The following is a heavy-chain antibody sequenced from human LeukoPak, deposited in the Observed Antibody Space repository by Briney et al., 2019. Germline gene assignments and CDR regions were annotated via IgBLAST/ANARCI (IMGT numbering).Heavy chain of an antibody. CDR2: ITGSGGST. Sequence: GGSLRLSCAASGFTFSNYGLSWVRQAPGKGLEWVSGITGSGGSTYYADSVKGRFTISRDNAKNSLYLQMNSLRAEDTAVYYCARDPIRNYDFWSGYPYYMDVWGKGTTVTVSS. CDR3: ARDPIRNYDFWSGYPYYMDV. J-gene: IGHJ6*03. V-gene: IGHV3-23*01. CDR1: GFTFSNYG. D-gene: IGHD3-3*01.